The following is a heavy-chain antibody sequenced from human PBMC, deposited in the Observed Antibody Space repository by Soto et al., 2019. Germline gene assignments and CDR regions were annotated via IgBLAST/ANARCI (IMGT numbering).Heavy chain of an antibody. CDR3: ARGEEDDSSGYYWDY. CDR1: GFTFSSYA. CDR2: ISSNGGST. J-gene: IGHJ4*02. Sequence: GGSLRLSCAASGFTFSSYAMHWVRQAPGKGLEYVSAISSNGGSTYYANSVKGRFTISRDNSKNTLYLQMGSLRAEDMAVYYSARGEEDDSSGYYWDYWGQGTLVTVSS. V-gene: IGHV3-64*01. D-gene: IGHD3-22*01.